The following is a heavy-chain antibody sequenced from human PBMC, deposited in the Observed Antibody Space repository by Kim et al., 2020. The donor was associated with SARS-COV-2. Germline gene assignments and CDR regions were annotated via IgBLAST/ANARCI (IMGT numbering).Heavy chain of an antibody. V-gene: IGHV4-34*01. CDR3: AGFSSSWYITSYFDY. J-gene: IGHJ4*02. Sequence: PSRKSRVTISVDTSKNQFSLKLSSVTAADTAVYYCAGFSSSWYITSYFDYWGQGTLVTVSS. D-gene: IGHD6-13*01.